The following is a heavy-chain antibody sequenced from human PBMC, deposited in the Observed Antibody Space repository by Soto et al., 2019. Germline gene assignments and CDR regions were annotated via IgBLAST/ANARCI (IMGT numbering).Heavy chain of an antibody. D-gene: IGHD5-18*01. V-gene: IGHV3-74*01. J-gene: IGHJ4*02. CDR2: INIDGSRI. CDR1: GFTFSSYW. CDR3: IRGDGDRYDGHGYLGRH. Sequence: EVQLVESGGGLVQPGGSLRLSCAASGFTFSSYWMHWVRQAPGKGLVWVSRINIDGSRISYADSVKGRCTISRDNAKNTLYMEMNRLGVEDTGVYYCIRGDGDRYDGHGYLGRHWGQGTLVTVST.